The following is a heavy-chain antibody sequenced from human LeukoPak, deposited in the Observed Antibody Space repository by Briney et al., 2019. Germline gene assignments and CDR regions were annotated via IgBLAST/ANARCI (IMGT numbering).Heavy chain of an antibody. D-gene: IGHD5-18*01. CDR1: GGSISSYY. CDR3: ATVDTDDAFDI. J-gene: IGHJ3*02. CDR2: IYYSGST. V-gene: IGHV4-59*01. Sequence: SETLSLTCTVSGGSISSYYWSWIRQPPGKGLEWIGYIYYSGSTNYNPSLKSRVTISVDTSKNQLSLKLSSVTAADTAVYYCATVDTDDAFDIWGQGTMVTVSS.